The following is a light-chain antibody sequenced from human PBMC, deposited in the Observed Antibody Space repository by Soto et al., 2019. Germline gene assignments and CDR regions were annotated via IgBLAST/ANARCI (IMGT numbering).Light chain of an antibody. CDR3: PERSNWPPIT. Sequence: EVGVKISPVTLSLSPSERATLSCRASQTVSTNLAWYQQKPGQAPRLLIYGASTRATGIPARFSGSGSGTEFTLTISSLQSEDFAVYYCPERSNWPPITFGQGTRLEIK. V-gene: IGKV3-15*01. CDR2: GAS. CDR1: QTVSTN. J-gene: IGKJ5*01.